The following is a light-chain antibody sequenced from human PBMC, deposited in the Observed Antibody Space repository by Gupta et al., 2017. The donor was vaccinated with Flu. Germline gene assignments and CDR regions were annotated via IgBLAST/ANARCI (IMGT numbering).Light chain of an antibody. Sequence: DIVLTQSPGTLSLSPGEGATLSCRASQSVSSSYLAWYQQKPGQAPRLLIYGASSRATGMPDRFSGSGSGTDFTLTISRLEPEDFAVYYCQQDGSSTGTFGQGTKVEIK. CDR3: QQDGSSTGT. V-gene: IGKV3-20*01. CDR2: GAS. CDR1: QSVSSSY. J-gene: IGKJ1*01.